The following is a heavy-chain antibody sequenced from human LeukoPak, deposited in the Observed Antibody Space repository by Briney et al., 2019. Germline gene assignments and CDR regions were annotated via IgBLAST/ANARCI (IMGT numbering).Heavy chain of an antibody. J-gene: IGHJ4*02. V-gene: IGHV4-59*12. CDR1: GGSISSYY. CDR3: ARATLRYFDWLLGNYFDY. CDR2: IYYSGST. D-gene: IGHD3-9*01. Sequence: SETLSLTCTVSGGSISSYYWSWIRQPPGKGLEWIGYIYYSGSTNYNPSLKSRVTISVDTSKNQFSLKLSSVTAADTAVYYCARATLRYFDWLLGNYFDYWGQGTLVTVSS.